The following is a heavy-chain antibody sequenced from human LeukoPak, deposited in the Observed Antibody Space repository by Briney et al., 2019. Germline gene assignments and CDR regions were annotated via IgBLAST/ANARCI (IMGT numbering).Heavy chain of an antibody. V-gene: IGHV4-34*01. CDR3: ARPTMVRGVPLPFDY. CDR2: INHSGST. J-gene: IGHJ4*02. Sequence: SETLSLTCAVYGGSFSGYYWSWIRQPPGKGLVWIGEINHSGSTNYNPSLKSRVTISVDTSKNQFSLKLSSVTAADTAVYYCARPTMVRGVPLPFDYWGQGTLVTVSS. CDR1: GGSFSGYY. D-gene: IGHD3-10*01.